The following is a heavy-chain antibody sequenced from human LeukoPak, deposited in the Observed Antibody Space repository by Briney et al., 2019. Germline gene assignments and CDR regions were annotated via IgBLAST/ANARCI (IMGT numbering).Heavy chain of an antibody. D-gene: IGHD5-24*01. CDR2: INHSGST. Sequence: KPSETLSLTCAVYGGSFSGYYWSWIRQPPGKGLEWIGEINHSGSTNYNPSLKSRVIISVDTSKNQFSLKLSSVTAADTAVYYCARSDGYNLDAFDIWGQGKMVTVSS. J-gene: IGHJ3*02. V-gene: IGHV4-34*01. CDR1: GGSFSGYY. CDR3: ARSDGYNLDAFDI.